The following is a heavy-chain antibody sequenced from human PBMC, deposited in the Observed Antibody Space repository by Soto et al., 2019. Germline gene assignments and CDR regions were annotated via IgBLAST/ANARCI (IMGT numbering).Heavy chain of an antibody. J-gene: IGHJ3*02. Sequence: QVQLQESDAGLVKASQTLSLTCTVSGGSVSSGAYYWTWIRQRPGKGLEWIGYIHYSGSTYYSPSLKSRLSISLDTSKNQFSLGLSSVTAADTAMYYCARARLRAVYAFDIWGQGTMVTVSS. D-gene: IGHD5-12*01. CDR2: IHYSGST. V-gene: IGHV4-31*03. CDR1: GGSVSSGAYY. CDR3: ARARLRAVYAFDI.